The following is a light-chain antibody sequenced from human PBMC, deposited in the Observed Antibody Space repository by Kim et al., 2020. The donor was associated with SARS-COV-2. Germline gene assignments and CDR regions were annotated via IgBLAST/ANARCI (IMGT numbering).Light chain of an antibody. CDR1: QSVSSSY. V-gene: IGKV3-20*01. CDR2: GAS. CDR3: QQYGSSPPLT. J-gene: IGKJ4*01. Sequence: PGEGATPSCRASQSVSSSYLAWYQQKPGQAPGLLIYGASSRATGIPDRFSGSGSGTDFTLTISRLEPEDFAVYYCQQYGSSPPLTFGGGTKVDIK.